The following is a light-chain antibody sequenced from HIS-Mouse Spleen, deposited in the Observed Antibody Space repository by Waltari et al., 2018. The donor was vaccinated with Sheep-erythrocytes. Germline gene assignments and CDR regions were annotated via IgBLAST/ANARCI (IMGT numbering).Light chain of an antibody. Sequence: QSALTQPPSASGSPGQSVTISCTGTSSDVGGYNYVSWYQQHPGTAPKLMIYEVSKRPSGVPGPFSGSKSGNTASLTVSGLQAEDEADYYCSSYAGSNNWVFGGGTKLTVL. V-gene: IGLV2-8*01. CDR3: SSYAGSNNWV. J-gene: IGLJ3*02. CDR2: EVS. CDR1: SSDVGGYNY.